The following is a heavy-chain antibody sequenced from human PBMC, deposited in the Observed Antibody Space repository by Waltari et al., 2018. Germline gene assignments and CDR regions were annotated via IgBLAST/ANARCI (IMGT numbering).Heavy chain of an antibody. J-gene: IGHJ3*02. CDR3: ARNRIQLWWPADAFDI. CDR2: IYYSGST. Sequence: QLQLQESGPGLVKPSETLSLTCTVSGGSISSSSYYWGWIRQPPGKGLEWIGGIYYSGSTYYNPSLKSRVTISVDTSKNQFSLKLSSVTAADTAVYYCARNRIQLWWPADAFDIWGQGTMVTVSS. D-gene: IGHD5-18*01. V-gene: IGHV4-39*01. CDR1: GGSISSSSYY.